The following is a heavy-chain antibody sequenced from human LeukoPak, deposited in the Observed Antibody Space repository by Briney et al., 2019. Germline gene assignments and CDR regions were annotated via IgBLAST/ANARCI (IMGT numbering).Heavy chain of an antibody. CDR3: ARGWIGPLVRLQLFDY. J-gene: IGHJ4*02. CDR1: GFTFSTYS. V-gene: IGHV3-48*01. CDR2: ISSSSSAI. D-gene: IGHD1-1*01. Sequence: GGSLRLSCAASGFTFSTYSMNWVRQAPGKGLEWVSYISSSSSAIYYADSVKGRFTISRDNAKNSLDLQMNSLRAEDTAVYYCARGWIGPLVRLQLFDYWGQGTLVTVSS.